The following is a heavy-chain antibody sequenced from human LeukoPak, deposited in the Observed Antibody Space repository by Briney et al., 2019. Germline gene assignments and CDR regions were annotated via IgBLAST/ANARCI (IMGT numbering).Heavy chain of an antibody. CDR3: ARGSYGDPTRFDP. V-gene: IGHV3-11*05. D-gene: IGHD4-17*01. CDR2: ISSSSSYT. CDR1: GFTFSDYY. J-gene: IGHJ5*02. Sequence: PGRSLRLSCAASGFTFSDYYMSWIRQAPGKGLEWVSYISSSSSYTNYADSVKGRFTISRDNAKNSLYLQMNSPRAEDTAVYYCARGSYGDPTRFDPWGQGTLVTVSS.